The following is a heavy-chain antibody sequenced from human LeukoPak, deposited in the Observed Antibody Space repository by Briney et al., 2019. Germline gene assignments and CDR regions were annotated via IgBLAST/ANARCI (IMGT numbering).Heavy chain of an antibody. CDR3: ARNSSDPYSSSAKRYNWFDP. Sequence: PSETLSLTCSVSGGSISSSNYYWGWIRQPPGKGLEWIGSIYYSGSTHYNPSLKSRVTISVDTSKNQFSLKLRSVTAADTAVYHCARNSSDPYSSSAKRYNWFDPWGQGTLVTVSS. CDR2: IYYSGST. V-gene: IGHV4-39*01. J-gene: IGHJ5*02. D-gene: IGHD6-13*01. CDR1: GGSISSSNYY.